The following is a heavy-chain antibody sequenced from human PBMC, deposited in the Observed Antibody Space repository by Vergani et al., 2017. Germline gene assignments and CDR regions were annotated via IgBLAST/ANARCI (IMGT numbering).Heavy chain of an antibody. V-gene: IGHV3-30*02. CDR3: EKHFRGWGIDY. J-gene: IGHJ4*02. CDR2: IQFDGSNQ. D-gene: IGHD1-26*01. Sequence: VELVESGGGLVQPGGSLRLSCATSGFTLSNYDMQWIRQGPGKGMDFVAFIQFDGSNQYYAAPVKGRFTLSRDFSKNTLYLQMNSLRPDDTSTYYCEKHFRGWGIDYWGQGTQVIVSS. CDR1: GFTLSNYD.